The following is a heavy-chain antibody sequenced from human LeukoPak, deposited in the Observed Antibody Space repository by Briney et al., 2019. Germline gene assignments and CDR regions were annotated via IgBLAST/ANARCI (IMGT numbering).Heavy chain of an antibody. Sequence: GRSLRLSCATSGFTFRSYGMHWVRQAPGKGLEWVTVISYDGSNKYYADSLKGRFTISRDNSKNTLYLQMNSLRAEDTAVYFCVRDSVEYFYGAGSHLDYWGQGTLVTVSS. V-gene: IGHV3-30*03. J-gene: IGHJ4*02. D-gene: IGHD3-10*01. CDR2: ISYDGSNK. CDR3: VRDSVEYFYGAGSHLDY. CDR1: GFTFRSYG.